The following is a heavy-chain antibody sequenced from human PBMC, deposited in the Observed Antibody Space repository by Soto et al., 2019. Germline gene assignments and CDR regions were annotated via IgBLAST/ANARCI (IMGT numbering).Heavy chain of an antibody. Sequence: ASVKDSFKAYGYPSTSYAMHLVRQAPGQSLEWTGWINAGNGNTKYSQKFQGRVTITRDTSASTAYMDLSSLRSEETAVYYCARVPPSAGDDAFDIWGQGTMVTVSS. CDR1: GYPSTSYA. J-gene: IGHJ3*02. CDR3: ARVPPSAGDDAFDI. V-gene: IGHV1-3*01. CDR2: INAGNGNT. D-gene: IGHD6-19*01.